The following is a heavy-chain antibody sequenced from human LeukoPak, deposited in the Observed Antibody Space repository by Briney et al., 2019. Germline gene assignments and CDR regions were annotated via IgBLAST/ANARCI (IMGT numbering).Heavy chain of an antibody. D-gene: IGHD1-1*01. CDR1: GYTFTSYG. V-gene: IGHV1-18*01. CDR3: ARLVRYNWNDAYFDY. Sequence: GASVKVSCKASGYTFTSYGISWVRQAPGQGLEWMGWISAYNGSTNYAQKLQGRVTMTTDTSTSTAYMELRSLRSDDTAVYYCARLVRYNWNDAYFDYWGQGTLVTVSS. CDR2: ISAYNGST. J-gene: IGHJ4*02.